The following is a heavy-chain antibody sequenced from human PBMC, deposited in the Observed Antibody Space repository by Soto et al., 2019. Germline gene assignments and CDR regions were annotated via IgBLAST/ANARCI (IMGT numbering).Heavy chain of an antibody. CDR1: GYSFTSYW. D-gene: IGHD5-12*01. V-gene: IGHV5-51*01. J-gene: IGHJ6*02. Sequence: GEPLKISCKGSGYSFTSYWIGWVRQMPGKGLEWMGIIYPGDSDTRYSPSFQGQVTISADKSISTAYLQWSSLKASDTAMYYCARAHVDRAYYYYYYGMDVWGQGTTVTVS. CDR2: IYPGDSDT. CDR3: ARAHVDRAYYYYYYGMDV.